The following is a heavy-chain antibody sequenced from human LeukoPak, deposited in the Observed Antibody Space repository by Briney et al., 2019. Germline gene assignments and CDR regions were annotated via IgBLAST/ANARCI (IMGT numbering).Heavy chain of an antibody. V-gene: IGHV3-48*04. CDR1: GFMFGNHG. Sequence: GGSLRLFCEGSGFMFGNHGLIWVRQAPGKGLDCLSFIGPSGVTRLYANSVKGRFTISRDNAENSVFLQMNSLRVEDTAVYYCARVSPMTDGAFDLWGQGVMVTVSS. CDR2: IGPSGVTR. CDR3: ARVSPMTDGAFDL. D-gene: IGHD2-21*02. J-gene: IGHJ3*01.